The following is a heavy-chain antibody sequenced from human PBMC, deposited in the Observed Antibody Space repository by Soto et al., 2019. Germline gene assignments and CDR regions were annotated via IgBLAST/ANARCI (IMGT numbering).Heavy chain of an antibody. Sequence: QVQLVQSGAEEKKPGSSVKVSCKASADTFNSYSLSWLRQAPGQRLEWMGGITPVFGTADYAQSFEDRLTIAADDSTSTVYMELSSLRSDDTAVYYCVRSLEGTTVTNWFDPWGQGALVTVSS. D-gene: IGHD4-17*01. CDR2: ITPVFGTA. J-gene: IGHJ5*02. V-gene: IGHV1-69*01. CDR3: VRSLEGTTVTNWFDP. CDR1: ADTFNSYS.